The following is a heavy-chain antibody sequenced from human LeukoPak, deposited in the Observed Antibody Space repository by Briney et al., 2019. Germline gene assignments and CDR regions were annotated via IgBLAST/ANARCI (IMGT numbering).Heavy chain of an antibody. V-gene: IGHV1-69*04. CDR2: IIPILGIA. CDR1: GGTFSSYA. J-gene: IGHJ4*02. Sequence: SVKVSCKASGGTFSSYAISWVRQAPGQGLEWMGRIIPILGIANYAQKFQGRVTITADKSTSTAYMELSSLRSEDTAVYYCARRDSSSWYGKGRFDYWGQGTLVTVSS. D-gene: IGHD6-13*01. CDR3: ARRDSSSWYGKGRFDY.